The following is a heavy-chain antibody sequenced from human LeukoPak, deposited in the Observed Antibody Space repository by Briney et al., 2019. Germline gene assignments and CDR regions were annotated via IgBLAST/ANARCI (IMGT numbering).Heavy chain of an antibody. CDR3: ARASYYGSGSYYHDAFDI. CDR2: ISYDGSNK. Sequence: GGSLRLSCAASGFTFSSYAMHWVRQAPGKGLEWVAVISYDGSNKYYADSVKGRFTISRDNSKNTLYLQMNRLRSDDTAVYYCARASYYGSGSYYHDAFDIWGQGTMVTVSS. V-gene: IGHV3-30*01. J-gene: IGHJ3*02. CDR1: GFTFSSYA. D-gene: IGHD3-10*01.